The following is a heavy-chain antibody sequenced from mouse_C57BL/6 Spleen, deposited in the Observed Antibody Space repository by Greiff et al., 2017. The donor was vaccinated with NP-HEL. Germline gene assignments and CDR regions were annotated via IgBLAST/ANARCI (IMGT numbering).Heavy chain of an antibody. CDR3: ARNGYGSRGYFDV. Sequence: VQLQQPGAELVKPGASVKLSCKASGYTFTSYWMHWVKQRPGQGLEWIGMIHPNSGSTNYNEKFKSKATLTVDKSSSTAYMQLSSLTSEDSAVYYCARNGYGSRGYFDVWGTGTTVTVSS. CDR2: IHPNSGST. D-gene: IGHD1-1*01. V-gene: IGHV1-64*01. CDR1: GYTFTSYW. J-gene: IGHJ1*03.